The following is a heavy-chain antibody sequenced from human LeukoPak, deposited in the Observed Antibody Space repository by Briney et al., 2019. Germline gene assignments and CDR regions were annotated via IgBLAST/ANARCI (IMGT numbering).Heavy chain of an antibody. V-gene: IGHV3-30-3*01. CDR2: ISYDGSNI. J-gene: IGHJ5*02. CDR3: AREKVPAASNWFDP. CDR1: GFTFNTYA. D-gene: IGHD2-2*01. Sequence: GGSLRLSCAASGFTFNTYAMHWVRQAPGKGLEWVAVISYDGSNIFYQDSVKGRFTISRDNSKNTLYLQMNSLRTEDTAVYYCAREKVPAASNWFDPWGQGTLVTVSS.